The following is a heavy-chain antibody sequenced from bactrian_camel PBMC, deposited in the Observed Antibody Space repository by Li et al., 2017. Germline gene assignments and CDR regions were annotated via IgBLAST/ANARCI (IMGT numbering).Heavy chain of an antibody. D-gene: IGHD3*01. CDR3: ASGGGFRPLPRPPADYSY. CDR1: TFSAADGRHS. Sequence: HVQLVESGGGSVQPGGSLTLTCTASTFSAADGRHSVAWFRRFPGKEREGVAEILTASNVAYIGVPVRGRFTISRDNAKKTVYLQMRNLKPEDTGMYYCASGGGFRPLPRPPADYSYWGQGTQVTVS. V-gene: IGHV3S6*01. J-gene: IGHJ6*01. CDR2: ILTASNVA.